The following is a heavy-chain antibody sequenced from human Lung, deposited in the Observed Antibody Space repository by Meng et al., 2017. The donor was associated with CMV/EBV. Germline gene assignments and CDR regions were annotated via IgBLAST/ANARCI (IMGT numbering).Heavy chain of an antibody. Sequence: SXXVSRMSCGYTLNHYGVTWVRQAPGQGLEWMGWISGNNGNTHYVQKLKDRVTMTTDTSMSTAYMELRRLRSDHGPVYYCARETHYDFWRGSPPYNFGMDVXGQGXTVTVSS. J-gene: IGHJ6*02. CDR2: ISGNNGNT. D-gene: IGHD3-3*01. CDR1: GYTLNHYG. V-gene: IGHV1-18*01. CDR3: ARETHYDFWRGSPPYNFGMDV.